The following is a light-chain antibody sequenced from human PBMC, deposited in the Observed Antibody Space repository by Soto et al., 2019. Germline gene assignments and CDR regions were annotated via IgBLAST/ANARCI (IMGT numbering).Light chain of an antibody. CDR1: QSVSIN. V-gene: IGKV3-15*01. CDR2: ATS. Sequence: EIVMTQSPATLSVSPGERASLSCMAIQSVSINLAWYQQKPGQTPRLLIYATSTRATGIPARFSGSGSGTEFTLTISSLQYEDFAVYYCQQYNNWHPITFGQGTRLEIK. CDR3: QQYNNWHPIT. J-gene: IGKJ5*01.